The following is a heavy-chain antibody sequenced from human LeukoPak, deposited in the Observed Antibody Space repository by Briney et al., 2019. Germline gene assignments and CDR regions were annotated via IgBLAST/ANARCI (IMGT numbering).Heavy chain of an antibody. V-gene: IGHV4-39*01. CDR3: ARLAEMATVDY. Sequence: SETLSLTCTVSGGSISSSSYYWGWIRQPPGKGLEWIGSIYYSGSTYYNPSLKSRVTISVDTSKNQFSLKLSSVTAPDTAVYYCARLAEMATVDYWGQGTLVTVSS. D-gene: IGHD5-24*01. CDR2: IYYSGST. CDR1: GGSISSSSYY. J-gene: IGHJ4*02.